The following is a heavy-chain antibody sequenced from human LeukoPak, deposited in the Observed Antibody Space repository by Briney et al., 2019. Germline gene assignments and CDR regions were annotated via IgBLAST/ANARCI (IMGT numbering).Heavy chain of an antibody. V-gene: IGHV4-39*07. D-gene: IGHD6-6*01. J-gene: IGHJ4*02. CDR1: GGSISSSSYY. Sequence: SETLSLTCTVSGGSISSSSYYWGWIRQPPGKGLEWIGSIYYSGNTNYNPSLKSRVTISVDTSKNQFSLKLSSVTAADTAVYYCAREPARAALWGQGTLVTVSS. CDR3: AREPARAAL. CDR2: IYYSGNT.